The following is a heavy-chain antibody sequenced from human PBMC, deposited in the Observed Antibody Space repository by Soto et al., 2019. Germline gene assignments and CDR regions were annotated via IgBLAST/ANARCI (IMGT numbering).Heavy chain of an antibody. CDR3: ARRAVTTYHFFDY. J-gene: IGHJ4*02. Sequence: GSLRLSCATSGFTFSIFDMDWVRQAPGKGLEWVSSIHRASTYIYYADSVRGRFTISRDNAKSSLYLQMNSLTVEDTAVYYCARRAVTTYHFFDYWGQGALVTVSS. CDR2: IHRASTYI. V-gene: IGHV3-21*06. CDR1: GFTFSIFD. D-gene: IGHD4-17*01.